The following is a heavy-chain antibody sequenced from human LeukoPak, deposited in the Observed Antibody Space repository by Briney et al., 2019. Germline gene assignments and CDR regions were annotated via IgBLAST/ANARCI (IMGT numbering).Heavy chain of an antibody. CDR2: ISSSSTYI. Sequence: GGSLRLSCAASGFTFSSYTMNWVRQAPGKGLEWVSSISSSSTYIYYADSVKGRFTISRDNAKNSLYLQMNSLRAEDTAVYYCARDLAVAGKYWGQGTLVTVSS. CDR1: GFTFSSYT. V-gene: IGHV3-21*01. J-gene: IGHJ4*02. D-gene: IGHD6-19*01. CDR3: ARDLAVAGKY.